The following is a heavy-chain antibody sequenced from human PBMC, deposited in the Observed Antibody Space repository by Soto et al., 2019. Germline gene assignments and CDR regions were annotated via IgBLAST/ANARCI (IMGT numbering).Heavy chain of an antibody. CDR1: GSTFSSYG. V-gene: IGHV3-33*01. D-gene: IGHD5-18*01. Sequence: SLRLSCAASGSTFSSYGMHWVRQAPGKGLEWVAAIWYDGSNKYYADSVKGRFTISRDNSKNTLYLQMNSLRAEDTAVYYCARGRYSYAHLRIYGMDVWGQGTTVTVSS. J-gene: IGHJ6*02. CDR3: ARGRYSYAHLRIYGMDV. CDR2: IWYDGSNK.